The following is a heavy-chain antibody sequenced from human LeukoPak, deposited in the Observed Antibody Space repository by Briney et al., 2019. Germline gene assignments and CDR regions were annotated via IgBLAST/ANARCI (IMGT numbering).Heavy chain of an antibody. Sequence: GGSLRLSCAASGFTFSSYAMSWVRQAPGKGLEWVSAISGSGGSTYHAASVKGRFTISRDNSKNTLYLQMNSLRAGDTAVYYCAKAGRYWDFDYWGQGTLVTVSS. D-gene: IGHD1-26*01. CDR1: GFTFSSYA. V-gene: IGHV3-23*01. CDR3: AKAGRYWDFDY. J-gene: IGHJ4*02. CDR2: ISGSGGST.